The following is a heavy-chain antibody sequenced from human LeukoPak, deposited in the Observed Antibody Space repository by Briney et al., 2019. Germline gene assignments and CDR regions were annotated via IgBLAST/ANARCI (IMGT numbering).Heavy chain of an antibody. CDR1: GFTFSSYE. CDR2: ISSSVKTI. Sequence: GRSLTLSCEASGFTFSSYETNWVRQAPGKGLEWVSYISSSVKTIYYSDSTKGRFTVSRDNAKTSLYLQMNSLRAEDTAVYYCATTSIAAAVPGCFDYWGQGTLVTVFS. CDR3: ATTSIAAAVPGCFDY. J-gene: IGHJ4*02. V-gene: IGHV3-48*03. D-gene: IGHD6-13*01.